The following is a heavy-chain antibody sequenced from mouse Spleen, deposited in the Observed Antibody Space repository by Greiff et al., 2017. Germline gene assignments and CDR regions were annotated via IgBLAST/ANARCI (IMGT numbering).Heavy chain of an antibody. CDR3: ATIYYGNYAYYFDY. CDR1: GYTFTSYW. V-gene: IGHV1-53*01. D-gene: IGHD2-1*01. CDR2: INPSNGGT. Sequence: QVQLQQSGTELVKPGASVKLSCKASGYTFTSYWMQWVKQRPGQGLEWIGNINPSNGGTNYNEKFKSKATLTVDKSSSTAYMQLSSLTSEDSAVYYCATIYYGNYAYYFDYWGQGTTLTVSS. J-gene: IGHJ2*01.